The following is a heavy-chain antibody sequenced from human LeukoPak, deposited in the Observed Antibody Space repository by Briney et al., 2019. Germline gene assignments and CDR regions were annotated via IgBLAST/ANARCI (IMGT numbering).Heavy chain of an antibody. J-gene: IGHJ4*02. CDR3: ARLPYSSVGRSLEVDY. Sequence: SVKVSCKASGGTFSSYAISWVRQAPGQGLEWMGGIIPIFGTANYAQKFQGRVTITADKSTSTAYMELSSLRSEDTAVYYCARLPYSSVGRSLEVDYWGQGTLVTVSS. D-gene: IGHD2-21*01. CDR2: IIPIFGTA. V-gene: IGHV1-69*06. CDR1: GGTFSSYA.